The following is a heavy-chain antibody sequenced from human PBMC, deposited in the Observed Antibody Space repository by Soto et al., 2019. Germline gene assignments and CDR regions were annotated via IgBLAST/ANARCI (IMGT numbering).Heavy chain of an antibody. CDR2: IVPIYRTA. J-gene: IGHJ4*02. CDR1: GGTFSSYR. D-gene: IGHD6-13*01. CDR3: ARDSGAKLSSS. V-gene: IGHV1-69*13. Sequence: SVKVSCKASGGTFSSYRFNWVRQARGQGLEWLGGIVPIYRTADYAQKLQGRVTITADESTRTVYLELSSLKSQDTALYYCARDSGAKLSSSWGQGTLVTVSS.